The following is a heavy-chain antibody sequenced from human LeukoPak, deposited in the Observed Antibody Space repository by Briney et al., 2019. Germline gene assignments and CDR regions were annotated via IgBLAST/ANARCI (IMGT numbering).Heavy chain of an antibody. J-gene: IGHJ4*02. Sequence: SETLSLTCAVSGTSFSSYYWGWIRQPPGKGLEWIGEVNHSGYTNDNPSLKSRVTISVDMSKNQFSLRLRSVTAADTGVYFCARMTTGHDFWGQGTLVTVSS. CDR2: VNHSGYT. V-gene: IGHV4-34*01. D-gene: IGHD4-17*01. CDR3: ARMTTGHDF. CDR1: GTSFSSYY.